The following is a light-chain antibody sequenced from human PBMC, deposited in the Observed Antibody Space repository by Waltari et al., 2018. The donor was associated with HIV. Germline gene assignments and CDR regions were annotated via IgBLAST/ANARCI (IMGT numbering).Light chain of an antibody. CDR1: SSNVRNNY. CDR2: RNN. Sequence: QSVLAQPRSVSGTPGQRVNLSCSGSSSNVRNNYVYWYQQVPGVAPKLLIYRNNQRPSGVPDRFSGSKSGTSAYLAISGLRTEDEAEYYCAAWDDRLSGRLFGGGTKVTVL. J-gene: IGLJ2*01. CDR3: AAWDDRLSGRL. V-gene: IGLV1-47*01.